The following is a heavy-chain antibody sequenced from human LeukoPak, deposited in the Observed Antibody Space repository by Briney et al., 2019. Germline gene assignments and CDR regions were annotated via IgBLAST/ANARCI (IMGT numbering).Heavy chain of an antibody. CDR2: IKHVGTEK. J-gene: IGHJ4*02. CDR3: TRVGYIDEGIDY. Sequence: GGSLRLSCTASGFTFSGYWMSWVRQAPGKGLEWVANIKHVGTEKYYVDSVKGRFTISRDNAKNSLYLQMNSLRAEDTAIYYCTRVGYIDEGIDYWGQGTLVTVSS. V-gene: IGHV3-7*04. CDR1: GFTFSGYW. D-gene: IGHD5-24*01.